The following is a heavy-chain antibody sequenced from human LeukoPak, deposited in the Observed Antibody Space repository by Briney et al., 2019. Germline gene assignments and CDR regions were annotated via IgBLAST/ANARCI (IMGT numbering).Heavy chain of an antibody. J-gene: IGHJ5*02. CDR1: GFTFSSSA. CDR3: AKKSWDNWFDP. V-gene: IGHV3-23*01. CDR2: ISGSGGNT. D-gene: IGHD6-13*01. Sequence: GGSLRLSCAASGFTFSSSAMSWVRQAPGKGLEWVSGISGSGGNTYYADSVKGRFTISRDNSKNTLFLQMNSLRAEDMAVYFCAKKSWDNWFDPWGQGTLVTVSS.